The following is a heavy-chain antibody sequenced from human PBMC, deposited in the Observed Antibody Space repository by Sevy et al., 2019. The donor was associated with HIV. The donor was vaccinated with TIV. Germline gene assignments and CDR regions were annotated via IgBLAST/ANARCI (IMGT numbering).Heavy chain of an antibody. J-gene: IGHJ4*02. Sequence: GGSLRLSCAASGFTFNSYAMSWVRQAPGKGLEWVSAISGSGGDTYYADSVKGRFTTSRDNSKNTLVLQMNSLRAEDTAVYYCAKPPMYVSCGYLFDYWGPGTLVTVSS. CDR3: AKPPMYVSCGYLFDY. D-gene: IGHD2-15*01. CDR2: ISGSGGDT. V-gene: IGHV3-23*01. CDR1: GFTFNSYA.